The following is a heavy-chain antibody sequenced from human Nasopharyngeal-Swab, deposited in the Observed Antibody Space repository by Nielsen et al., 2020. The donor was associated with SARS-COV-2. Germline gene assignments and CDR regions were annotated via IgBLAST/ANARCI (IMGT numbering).Heavy chain of an antibody. Sequence: WIRQPPGKGLEWVAVISYDGSNKYYADSVKGRFTISRDNSKNTLYLQMNSLRAEDTAVYYRYVLLWFGDYYYGMDVWGQGTTVTVSS. J-gene: IGHJ6*02. CDR3: YVLLWFGDYYYGMDV. V-gene: IGHV3-33*05. D-gene: IGHD3-10*01. CDR2: ISYDGSNK.